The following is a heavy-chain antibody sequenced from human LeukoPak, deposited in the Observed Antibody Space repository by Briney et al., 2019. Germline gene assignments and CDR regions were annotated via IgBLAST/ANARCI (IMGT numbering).Heavy chain of an antibody. CDR3: ARHDLVMGIVVADYSTNWFAP. D-gene: IGHD6-19*01. J-gene: IGHJ5*02. Sequence: SETLSLTCTVSGGSISSGSYYWGWIRQPPGKGLEWIGSVYNSGSTYYNPSLKSRVTISVDMSKNQFSLKVTSVTAAGTAVYYCARHDLVMGIVVADYSTNWFAPWGQGTLVTVSS. V-gene: IGHV4-39*01. CDR1: GGSISSGSYY. CDR2: VYNSGST.